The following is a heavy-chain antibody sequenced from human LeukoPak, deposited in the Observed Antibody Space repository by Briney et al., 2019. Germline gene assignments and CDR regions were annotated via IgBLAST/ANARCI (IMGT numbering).Heavy chain of an antibody. D-gene: IGHD3-10*01. CDR2: IYSGGTT. V-gene: IGHV3-66*01. Sequence: PGGSLRLSCAASGFTFSTNFMSWVRQAPGKGLEWVSVIYSGGTTYYADSVKGRFTISRDNSKNTLYLQMNSLRAEDTAVYYCARDRGGIKSDCWGQGTLVTVSS. CDR1: GFTFSTNF. J-gene: IGHJ4*02. CDR3: ARDRGGIKSDC.